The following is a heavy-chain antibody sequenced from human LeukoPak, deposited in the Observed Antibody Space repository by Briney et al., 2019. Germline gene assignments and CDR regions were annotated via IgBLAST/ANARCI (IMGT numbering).Heavy chain of an antibody. CDR3: ARHGNTGPVSGLPLDH. Sequence: PSETLSLTCTVPGDSINGYFWSWIRQPPGQGLEWVGYIYYRGGTSYNPSLGGRITVSLDTSRNQFFLRLTSVTPADTAMYYCARHGNTGPVSGLPLDHWGHGTLVSVSS. D-gene: IGHD6-19*01. CDR1: GDSINGYF. V-gene: IGHV4-59*08. CDR2: IYYRGGT. J-gene: IGHJ4*01.